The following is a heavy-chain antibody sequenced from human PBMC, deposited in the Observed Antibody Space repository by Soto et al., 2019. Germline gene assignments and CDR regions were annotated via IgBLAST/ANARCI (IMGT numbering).Heavy chain of an antibody. Sequence: QVQLVQSGAEVKKPGASVKVSCKASGYTFTSYDINWVRQATGQGLEWMGWMNPNSGNTGYAQKFQGRVTMTRNTSISTAYMELSSLRSEYTAVYYCARGGGAAAGHQRPKNRYYYYMDFWGKGTTVTVSS. J-gene: IGHJ6*03. CDR2: MNPNSGNT. V-gene: IGHV1-8*01. CDR1: GYTFTSYD. D-gene: IGHD6-13*01. CDR3: ARGGGAAAGHQRPKNRYYYYMDF.